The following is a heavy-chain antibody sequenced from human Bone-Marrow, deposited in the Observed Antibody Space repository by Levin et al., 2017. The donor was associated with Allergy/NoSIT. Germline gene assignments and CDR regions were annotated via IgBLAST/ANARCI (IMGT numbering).Heavy chain of an antibody. Sequence: SQTLSLTCTVSGGSISSYYWSWIRQPPGKGLEWIGYIYYSGSTNYNPSLKSRVTISVDTSKNQFSLKLSSVTAADTAVYYCASTSIAAAGEAFDYWGQGTLVTVSS. D-gene: IGHD6-13*01. J-gene: IGHJ4*02. V-gene: IGHV4-59*01. CDR3: ASTSIAAAGEAFDY. CDR1: GGSISSYY. CDR2: IYYSGST.